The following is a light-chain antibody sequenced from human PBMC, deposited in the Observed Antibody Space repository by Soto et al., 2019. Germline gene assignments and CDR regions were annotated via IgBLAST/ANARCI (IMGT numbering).Light chain of an antibody. Sequence: DIQMTQSPSSLSASVGDRVTITCRASQSITSYLNWYQQKPGRVPKLLIYGASTLQSGVPSRFSGSRSGIEFALTISSLHPEDFATYYCQQSYSTPYTFGQGTKLEI. CDR3: QQSYSTPYT. CDR2: GAS. V-gene: IGKV1-39*01. CDR1: QSITSY. J-gene: IGKJ2*01.